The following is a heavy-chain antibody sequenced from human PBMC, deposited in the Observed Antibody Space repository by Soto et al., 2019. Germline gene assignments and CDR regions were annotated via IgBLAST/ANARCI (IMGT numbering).Heavy chain of an antibody. D-gene: IGHD4-4*01. V-gene: IGHV3-30*18. J-gene: IGHJ6*02. CDR1: GFTFRTYG. Sequence: QVQLVESGGGVVQPGRSLRLSCAASGFTFRTYGMHWVRQAPGKGLEWVAVTSYDGSNTYYADSVKGRFIISRDNSKNTLYLHRSSLRADDTAVYWCAKTTATGDWYYYYGLDVWGQGTTVTVSS. CDR3: AKTTATGDWYYYYGLDV. CDR2: TSYDGSNT.